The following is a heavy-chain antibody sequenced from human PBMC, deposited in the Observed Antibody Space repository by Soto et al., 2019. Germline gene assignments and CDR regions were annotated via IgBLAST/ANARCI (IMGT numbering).Heavy chain of an antibody. D-gene: IGHD3-16*02. J-gene: IGHJ3*02. CDR2: IKSKTDGGTT. CDR3: TTIIATDDAFDI. CDR1: GFTFSNAW. Sequence: PGGSLRLSCAACGFTFSNAWMSWVRQAPGKGLEWVGRIKSKTDGGTTDYAAPVKGRFTISRDDSKNTLYLQMNSLKTEDTAVYYCTTIIATDDAFDIWGQGTMVTVSS. V-gene: IGHV3-15*01.